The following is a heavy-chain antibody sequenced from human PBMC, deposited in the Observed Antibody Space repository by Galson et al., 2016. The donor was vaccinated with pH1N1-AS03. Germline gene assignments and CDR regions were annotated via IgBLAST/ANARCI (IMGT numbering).Heavy chain of an antibody. CDR3: ARGKNSGSDY. CDR2: TFYWSKWSN. D-gene: IGHD3-10*01. V-gene: IGHV6-1*01. J-gene: IGHJ4*02. Sequence: CAISGDSVSGSRGVAWNWIRQSPSRGPEWLGRTFYWSKWSNDYAESVKSRITIDPDTSNNQFSLHLNSVTPEDTAIYFCARGKNSGSDYWGRGTPVTVSS. CDR1: GDSVSGSRGVA.